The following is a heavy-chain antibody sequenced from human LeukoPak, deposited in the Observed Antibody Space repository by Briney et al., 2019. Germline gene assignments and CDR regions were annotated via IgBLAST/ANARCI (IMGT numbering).Heavy chain of an antibody. D-gene: IGHD3-22*01. CDR1: GFTFGTYS. CDR2: MKEDESEA. CDR3: AREGSGYYLDF. Sequence: GGSLRLSCAASGFTFGTYSMSWVRQAPGEGLEWVASMKEDESEAYFVGSVKGRFTISRDNAKNSLFLHMLTLRPEDTAVYYCAREGSGYYLDFWGQGTLVTVSS. J-gene: IGHJ4*02. V-gene: IGHV3-7*01.